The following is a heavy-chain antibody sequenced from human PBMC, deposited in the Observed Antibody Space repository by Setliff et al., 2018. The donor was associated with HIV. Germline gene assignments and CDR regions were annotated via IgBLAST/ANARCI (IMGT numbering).Heavy chain of an antibody. Sequence: GGSLRLSCTTSGFRFRDYAMSWFRQAPGKGLEWVGRVKGEVESGTTDYAAPVAGRFTISRDDSKNTLYLQMNSLKSDDTAVYYCATGNARPDWGQGTLVTVSS. J-gene: IGHJ4*02. V-gene: IGHV3-15*01. CDR1: GFRFRDYA. CDR2: VKGEVESGTT. CDR3: ATGNARPD.